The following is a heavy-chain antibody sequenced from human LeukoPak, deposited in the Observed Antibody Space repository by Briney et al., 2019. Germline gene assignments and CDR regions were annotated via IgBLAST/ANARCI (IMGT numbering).Heavy chain of an antibody. D-gene: IGHD3-10*01. CDR2: INYGGTT. Sequence: SETLSLTCTVSGXSISSSNYYWSWIRQPPGRELEWIASINYGGTTYYNPSLKSRVTISVDTSKNQFSLRLSSVTAADTAVYLCARYVVSGSGRYYFDYWGQGSLVTVSS. CDR1: GXSISSSNYY. V-gene: IGHV4-39*01. J-gene: IGHJ4*02. CDR3: ARYVVSGSGRYYFDY.